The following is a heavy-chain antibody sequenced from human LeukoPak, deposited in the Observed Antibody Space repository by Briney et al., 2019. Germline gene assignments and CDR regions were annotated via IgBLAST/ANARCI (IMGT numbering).Heavy chain of an antibody. J-gene: IGHJ4*02. CDR1: GFTFSTYE. V-gene: IGHV3-48*03. D-gene: IGHD6-13*01. CDR2: IGTARLY. Sequence: PGGSLRLSCAASGFTFSTYEMNCVRQAPGKGLEWVSSIGTARLYYADSVKGRFTISRDNAKNSLYLQMNSLRDEDTAVYYCARVGSSLERDYWGQGTLVTVSS. CDR3: ARVGSSLERDY.